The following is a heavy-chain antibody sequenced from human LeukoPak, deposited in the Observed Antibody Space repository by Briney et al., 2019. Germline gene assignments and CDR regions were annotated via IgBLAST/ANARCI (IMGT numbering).Heavy chain of an antibody. V-gene: IGHV3-23*01. CDR2: ISGSGGST. CDR3: ARKNTGAFDY. J-gene: IGHJ4*02. D-gene: IGHD1/OR15-1a*01. Sequence: GGSLRLSCAASGFIFSSYAMSWVRQAPGKGLEWVSGISGSGGSTYYADSVRGRFTISGDNSRNTLYLQMNSLRAEDTAVYYCARKNTGAFDYWGQGTLVTVSS. CDR1: GFIFSSYA.